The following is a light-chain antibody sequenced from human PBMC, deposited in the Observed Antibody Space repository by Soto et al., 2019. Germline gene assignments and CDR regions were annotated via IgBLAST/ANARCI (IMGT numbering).Light chain of an antibody. V-gene: IGLV2-14*03. J-gene: IGLJ1*01. CDR1: SSDVGGYDY. CDR2: DVS. CDR3: AAWDDSLSGFYV. Sequence: QSVLTQPASVSGSPGQSITISCTGTSSDVGGYDYVSWYQHHPGKAPKLMIYDVSNRPSGVSNRFSGSKSGNTASLTISGLQAEDEADYYCAAWDDSLSGFYVFGTGTKVTV.